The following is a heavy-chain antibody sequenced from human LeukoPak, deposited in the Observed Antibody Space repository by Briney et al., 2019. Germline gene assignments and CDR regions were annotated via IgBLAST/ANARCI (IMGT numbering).Heavy chain of an antibody. J-gene: IGHJ4*02. CDR1: GFTVSSNY. V-gene: IGHV3-66*01. D-gene: IGHD3-10*01. CDR3: ARGGSVYGSGSYYNLDYFDY. Sequence: GGSLRLSCAASGFTVSSNYMSWVRQAPGKGLEWVSVIYSGGSTYYADSVKGRFTISRDNSKNTLYLQMNSLRAEDTAVYYCARGGSVYGSGSYYNLDYFDYWGQGTLVTVSS. CDR2: IYSGGST.